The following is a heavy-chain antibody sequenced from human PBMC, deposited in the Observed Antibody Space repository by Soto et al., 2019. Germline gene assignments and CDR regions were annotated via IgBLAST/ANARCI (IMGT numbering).Heavy chain of an antibody. V-gene: IGHV4-61*01. CDR2: IYYSGST. J-gene: IGHJ6*02. CDR1: GGSVSSGSYY. CDR3: ARDASGSYYRYYYGMDV. Sequence: QVQLQESGPGLVKPSETLSLTCTVSGGSVSSGSYYWSWIRQPPGKGLEWIGYIYYSGSTNYNPSLKSRVTISVDTSKNQFSLKLSSVTAADTAVYYCARDASGSYYRYYYGMDVWGQGTTVTVSS. D-gene: IGHD1-26*01.